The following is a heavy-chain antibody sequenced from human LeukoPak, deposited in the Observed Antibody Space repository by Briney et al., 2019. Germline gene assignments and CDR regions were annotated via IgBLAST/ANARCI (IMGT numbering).Heavy chain of an antibody. V-gene: IGHV3-53*01. Sequence: GGSLRLSCAASGFTVSSSYMSWVRQAPGKGLEGVSVIYSGGSGSTYYADSVKGRFTISRDNSKNTLNLQMNSLRAEDTAVYYCAHRKATSWAHDYWGQGTLVTVSS. D-gene: IGHD2-2*01. CDR1: GFTVSSSY. J-gene: IGHJ4*02. CDR3: AHRKATSWAHDY. CDR2: IYSGGSGST.